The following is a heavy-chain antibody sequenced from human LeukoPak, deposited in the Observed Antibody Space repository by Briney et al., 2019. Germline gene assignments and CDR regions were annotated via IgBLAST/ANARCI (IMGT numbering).Heavy chain of an antibody. CDR2: IYYSGST. J-gene: IGHJ4*02. D-gene: IGHD6-13*01. Sequence: PSETLSLTCTVSGGSISSSSYYWGWIRQPPGKGLEWIGSIYYSGSTYYNPSLKSRVTISVDTSKNQFSLKLSSVTAADTAVYYCASRRSNWYRGGYFDYWGQGTLVTVSS. CDR1: GGSISSSSYY. V-gene: IGHV4-39*01. CDR3: ASRRSNWYRGGYFDY.